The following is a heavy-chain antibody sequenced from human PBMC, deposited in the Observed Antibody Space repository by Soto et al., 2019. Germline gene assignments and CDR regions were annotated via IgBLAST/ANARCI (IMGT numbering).Heavy chain of an antibody. Sequence: EVQLLESGGGLVQPGGSLRLSCAASGFTFSSYAMSWVRQAPGKGLEWVSAISGGGGTTYYADSVKGRFTISRDNSKNTVHLQINSLRVEDTAVYYCAKQAGYSSDPFDYWGQGTLVAVSS. J-gene: IGHJ4*02. CDR1: GFTFSSYA. D-gene: IGHD6-19*01. V-gene: IGHV3-23*01. CDR3: AKQAGYSSDPFDY. CDR2: ISGGGGTT.